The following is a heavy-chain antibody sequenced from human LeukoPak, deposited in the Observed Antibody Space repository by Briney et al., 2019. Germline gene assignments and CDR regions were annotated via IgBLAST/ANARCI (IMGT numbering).Heavy chain of an antibody. Sequence: GGSLRFSCAASGFIFSSYSMNWVRQAPGKGLEWVSCISSSSSTIYYADSVKGRFTISRDNAKNSLYLQMNSLRAEDTAVYYCARDYYDSSGYSGSFGDWGQGTLVTVSS. V-gene: IGHV3-48*01. CDR3: ARDYYDSSGYSGSFGD. CDR1: GFIFSSYS. J-gene: IGHJ4*02. CDR2: ISSSSSTI. D-gene: IGHD3-22*01.